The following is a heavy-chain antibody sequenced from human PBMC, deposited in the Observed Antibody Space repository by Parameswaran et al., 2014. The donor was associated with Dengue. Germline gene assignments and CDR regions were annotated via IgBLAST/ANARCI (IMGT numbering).Heavy chain of an antibody. V-gene: IGHV1-46*01. CDR3: ARERPLRGFDS. J-gene: IGHJ4*02. CDR2: INPSGGGT. Sequence: VRQAPGQGLEWMGLINPSGGGTKYAESLQGRLTITGDTSTNTVYMELNSLTSADTAVYFCARERPLRGFDSWGQGTLVTVSS.